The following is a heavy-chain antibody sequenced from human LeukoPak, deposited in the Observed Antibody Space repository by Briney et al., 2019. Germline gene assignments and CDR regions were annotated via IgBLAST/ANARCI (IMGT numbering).Heavy chain of an antibody. CDR1: GFSFSTTW. V-gene: IGHV3-74*03. D-gene: IGHD1-1*01. CDR2: ITSDGTST. CDR3: AREGTGRYYYYYYMDV. J-gene: IGHJ6*03. Sequence: GGSLRLSCAASGFSFSTTWMRWVRHPPGQGLGWVARITSDGTSTSYAESVKGRFTISRDNAKNSLYLQMNSLRAEDTAVYYCAREGTGRYYYYYYMDVWGKGTTVTISS.